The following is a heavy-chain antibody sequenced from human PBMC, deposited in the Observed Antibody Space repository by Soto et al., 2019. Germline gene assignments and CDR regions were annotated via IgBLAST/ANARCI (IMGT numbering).Heavy chain of an antibody. V-gene: IGHV3-23*01. J-gene: IGHJ6*03. CDR3: ANEGWPGRTWPYYMDV. Sequence: PGGSLRLSCGASGFTFSTYATSWVRQAPGKGLEWVSAISNTGGTTYYADPVKGRFTLSRDNSKNTLYLQMNSLRAEDTAVYYCANEGWPGRTWPYYMDVWGKGTTVTVSS. D-gene: IGHD2-15*01. CDR1: GFTFSTYA. CDR2: ISNTGGTT.